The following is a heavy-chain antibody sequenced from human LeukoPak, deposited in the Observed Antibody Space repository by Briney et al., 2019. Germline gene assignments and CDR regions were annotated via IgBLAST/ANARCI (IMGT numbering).Heavy chain of an antibody. CDR2: IYPGDSDT. J-gene: IGHJ6*03. V-gene: IGHV5-51*01. Sequence: GESLKISCKGSGYRFTSYWIGWGRQRPGKGLEWMGLIYPGDSDTRYSPSFRGHVTISADKCISTAYLQWSSLRASDTAMYYCARQSGDYSYYYYMDVWGKGTPVTTSS. CDR1: GYRFTSYW. D-gene: IGHD2-21*02. CDR3: ARQSGDYSYYYYMDV.